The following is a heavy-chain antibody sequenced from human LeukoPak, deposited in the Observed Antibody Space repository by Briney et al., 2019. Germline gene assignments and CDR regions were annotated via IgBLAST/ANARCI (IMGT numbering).Heavy chain of an antibody. CDR1: GFTFSSYS. Sequence: GGSLRLSCAASGFTFSSYSLNWVRQAPGKGLEWVSSISTRSSYIVYADSVKGRFTISRDNAKNSLYLQMNSLRAEDTAVYYCARDETYDYESNGYLDFWGQGTVVTVSS. CDR3: ARDETYDYESNGYLDF. V-gene: IGHV3-21*01. D-gene: IGHD3-22*01. J-gene: IGHJ4*02. CDR2: ISTRSSYI.